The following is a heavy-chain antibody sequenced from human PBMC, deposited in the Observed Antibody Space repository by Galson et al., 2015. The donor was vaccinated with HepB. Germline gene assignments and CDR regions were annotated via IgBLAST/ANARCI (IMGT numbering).Heavy chain of an antibody. CDR1: GYTFTSYG. CDR2: ISAYNGNT. D-gene: IGHD2-2*01. J-gene: IGHJ3*02. CDR3: ARVWYCSSTSCLLATDAFDI. V-gene: IGHV1-18*04. Sequence: PVKVSCKAYGYTFTSYGISWVRQAPGQGLEWMGWISAYNGNTNYAQKLQGRVTMTTDTSTSTAYMELRSLRSDDTAVYDCARVWYCSSTSCLLATDAFDIWGQGTMVTVSS.